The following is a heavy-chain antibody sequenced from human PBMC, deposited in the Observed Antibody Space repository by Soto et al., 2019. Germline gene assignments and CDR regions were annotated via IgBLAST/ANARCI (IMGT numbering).Heavy chain of an antibody. Sequence: GGSLRLSCSASGFIFSESTIYWVRQVPGKGLEAISAVSTSGRSTYYADSVKDRFTISRDNSKNTLFLQMGSLRPEDTAFYYCVKQAHGLDGVAFDYWGQGTQVTVSS. CDR3: VKQAHGLDGVAFDY. D-gene: IGHD2-15*01. J-gene: IGHJ4*02. V-gene: IGHV3-64D*06. CDR2: VSTSGRST. CDR1: GFIFSEST.